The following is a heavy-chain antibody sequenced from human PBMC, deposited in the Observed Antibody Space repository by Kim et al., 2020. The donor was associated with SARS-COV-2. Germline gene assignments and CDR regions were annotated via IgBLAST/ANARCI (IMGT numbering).Heavy chain of an antibody. D-gene: IGHD6-19*01. V-gene: IGHV4-38-2*02. CDR2: IYHSGST. CDR1: GYSISSGYY. J-gene: IGHJ5*02. Sequence: SETLSLTCTVWGYSISSGYYWGWIRQPPGKGLEWIGSIYHSGSTYDNPSLKSRATISVDTSKNQFSLKLSSVTAADTAVYYCARDSSSSGWYGRDNWFDPWCQGTLVTVSS. CDR3: ARDSSSSGWYGRDNWFDP.